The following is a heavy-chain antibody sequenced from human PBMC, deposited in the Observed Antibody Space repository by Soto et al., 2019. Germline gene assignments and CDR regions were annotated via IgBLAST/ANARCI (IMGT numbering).Heavy chain of an antibody. V-gene: IGHV3-43D*04. CDR2: ISWDGSNR. CDR3: AKEISRGPTKYYDFWSGPDY. Sequence: EVQLVESGGVVVQPGGSLRLSCAASGFTFDEYAMHWVRQPPGKGLEWVSLISWDGSNRYYADSVQGRFTISRDNSKYSLYLEMNSLRPEDTALYYCAKEISRGPTKYYDFWSGPDYWGQGTLVTVSS. J-gene: IGHJ4*02. CDR1: GFTFDEYA. D-gene: IGHD3-3*01.